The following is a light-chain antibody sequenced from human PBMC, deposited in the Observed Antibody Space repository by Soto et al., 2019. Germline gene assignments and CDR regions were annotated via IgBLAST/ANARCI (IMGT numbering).Light chain of an antibody. CDR3: QQIYSTPGWT. V-gene: IGKV1-8*01. Sequence: AIRMTQSPSPFSASTGDRVTITCRASQGISSYLAWYQQKPGKAPKLLIYAASTLQSGVPSRFSGSGSGTDFTLTISCLQSEDFATYYCQQIYSTPGWTSRQVSTVDIK. CDR2: AAS. CDR1: QGISSY. J-gene: IGKJ1*01.